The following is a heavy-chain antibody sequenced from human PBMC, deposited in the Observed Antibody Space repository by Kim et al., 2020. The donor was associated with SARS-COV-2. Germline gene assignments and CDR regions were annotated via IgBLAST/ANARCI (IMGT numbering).Heavy chain of an antibody. J-gene: IGHJ6*03. Sequence: GGSLRLSCKTSGFIVSDYGMHWVRQAPGKGLEWVALLSHDGITKDYSDSVRRRFTVSRDNSNNTLYMHMTRLRMQDTATYWCVKVGRQQLARYDYYYH. V-gene: IGHV3-30*18. D-gene: IGHD6-13*01. CDR1: GFIVSDYG. CDR2: LSHDGITK. CDR3: VKVGRQQLARYDYYYH.